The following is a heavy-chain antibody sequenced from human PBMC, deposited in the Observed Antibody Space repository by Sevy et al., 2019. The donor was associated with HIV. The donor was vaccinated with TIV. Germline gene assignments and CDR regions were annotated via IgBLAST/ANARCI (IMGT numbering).Heavy chain of an antibody. CDR2: ISYDERDI. J-gene: IGHJ4*02. CDR1: GFTFSDYA. Sequence: GGSPRLSCAASGFTFSDYAMHWVRQAPGKGLEWLSYISYDERDIYYLDYVRGRFSVSRDISKRTLFLQMNDLRPEDTAVYYCARRDVNHQYLMDYWGQGILVTVSS. D-gene: IGHD2-8*01. V-gene: IGHV3-30*03. CDR3: ARRDVNHQYLMDY.